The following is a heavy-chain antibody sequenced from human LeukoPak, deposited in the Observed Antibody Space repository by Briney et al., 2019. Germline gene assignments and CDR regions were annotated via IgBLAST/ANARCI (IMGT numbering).Heavy chain of an antibody. J-gene: IGHJ4*02. CDR2: ISYDGSNK. V-gene: IGHV3-30*18. CDR3: AKPYYYDSSGYYPRGDY. CDR1: GFTFSSYG. Sequence: GGSLRLSCPASGFTFSSYGMHWVRQAPGKGLEWVAVISYDGSNKYYADSVKGRFTISRDNSKNTLYLQMNSLRAEDTAVYYCAKPYYYDSSGYYPRGDYWGQGTLVTVSS. D-gene: IGHD3-22*01.